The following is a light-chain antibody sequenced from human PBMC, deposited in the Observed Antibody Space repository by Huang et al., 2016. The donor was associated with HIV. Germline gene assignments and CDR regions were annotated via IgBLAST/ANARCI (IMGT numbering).Light chain of an antibody. V-gene: IGKV1-39*01. J-gene: IGKJ3*01. CDR3: QQSSSTPFT. CDR2: AAS. Sequence: DIQMTQSPSSLSASVGDRVTITCRASQTITSFLNWYQQKPGKAPKLLICAASSLQSGVPSRFSGSGSGTSFTLTINTLQPEDFATYYCQQSSSTPFTFGPGTRVDIK. CDR1: QTITSF.